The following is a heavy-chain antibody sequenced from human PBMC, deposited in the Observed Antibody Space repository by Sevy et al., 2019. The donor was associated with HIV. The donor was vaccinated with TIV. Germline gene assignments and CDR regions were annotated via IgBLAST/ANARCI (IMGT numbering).Heavy chain of an antibody. CDR3: ASDYY. D-gene: IGHD3-10*01. CDR2: INRDGSEK. CDR1: GFSLRSHW. V-gene: IGHV3-7*01. J-gene: IGHJ4*02. Sequence: GGSLRLSCAASGFSLRSHWMTWVRQAPGKGPEWVANINRDGSEKSYVDSVKGRFTISRDDAKNSLYLQMNRLRVEDTAIYYCASDYYWGRGSLVTVSS.